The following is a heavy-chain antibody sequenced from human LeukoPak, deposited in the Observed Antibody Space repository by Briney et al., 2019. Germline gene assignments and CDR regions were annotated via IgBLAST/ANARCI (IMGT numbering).Heavy chain of an antibody. CDR2: ISSSGSTI. CDR3: AKAPRGDPYSSSAGYMDV. CDR1: GFTFSDYY. Sequence: GGSLRLSCAASGFTFSDYYMSWIRQAPGKGLEWVSYISSSGSTIYYADSVKGRFTISRDNSKNTLYLQMNSLRAEDTAVYYCAKAPRGDPYSSSAGYMDVWGKGTTVTVSS. J-gene: IGHJ6*03. V-gene: IGHV3-11*01. D-gene: IGHD6-6*01.